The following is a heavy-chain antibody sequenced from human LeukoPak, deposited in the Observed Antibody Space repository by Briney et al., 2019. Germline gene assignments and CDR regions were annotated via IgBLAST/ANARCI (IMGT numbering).Heavy chain of an antibody. V-gene: IGHV4-59*01. Sequence: SETLSLTCTVSGGSISSYYWSWIRQPPGKGLEWIGYIYYSGSTNYNPSLKSRVTISVDTSKNQFSLKLSSATAADTAVYYCAREYDYVWGSYRYTGRAFDIWGQGTMVTVSS. J-gene: IGHJ3*02. CDR1: GGSISSYY. CDR2: IYYSGST. CDR3: AREYDYVWGSYRYTGRAFDI. D-gene: IGHD3-16*02.